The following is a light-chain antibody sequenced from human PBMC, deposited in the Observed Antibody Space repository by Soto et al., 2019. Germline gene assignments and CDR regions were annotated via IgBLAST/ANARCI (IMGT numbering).Light chain of an antibody. J-gene: IGKJ1*01. CDR3: QQYGSSPRT. CDR2: GTS. CDR1: QRVSSSY. Sequence: EIVLTQSPGTLSLSPGERATLSCRASQRVSSSYLAWYQQKPGQAPRLLIYGTSRRATGIPDRFSGSGSGTDFTVTISRLEPDDFAVYYCQQYGSSPRTFGQGTKVEIK. V-gene: IGKV3-20*01.